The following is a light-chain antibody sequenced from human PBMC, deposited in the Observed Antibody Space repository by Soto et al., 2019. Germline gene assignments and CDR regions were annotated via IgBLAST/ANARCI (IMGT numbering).Light chain of an antibody. CDR3: QQYNNWPAIT. CDR2: GAS. Sequence: EIVLTQSPATLSVSPGERAPLSCRASQSVSSNLAWYQQRPGQAPSLIIYGASTRATGIPARFSGSGSGTEFTLTISSLQSEDFTVYYCQQYNNWPAITFCQGTRLEIK. V-gene: IGKV3D-15*01. CDR1: QSVSSN. J-gene: IGKJ5*01.